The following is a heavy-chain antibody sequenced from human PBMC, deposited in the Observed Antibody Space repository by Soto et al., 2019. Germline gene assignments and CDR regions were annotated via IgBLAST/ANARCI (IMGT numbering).Heavy chain of an antibody. Sequence: EVQLVDSGGDLVQPGGSLRLSCAASGFTFSTYWMSWVRQAPGTGLEWVANIDPDGSQKYYVVSVKGRFTISRDNAKNSLYLQMNRLRAEDTAVYYCARDMGTSGAYGYWGKGTLVTVSS. CDR3: ARDMGTSGAYGY. J-gene: IGHJ4*02. D-gene: IGHD1-26*01. V-gene: IGHV3-7*03. CDR1: GFTFSTYW. CDR2: IDPDGSQK.